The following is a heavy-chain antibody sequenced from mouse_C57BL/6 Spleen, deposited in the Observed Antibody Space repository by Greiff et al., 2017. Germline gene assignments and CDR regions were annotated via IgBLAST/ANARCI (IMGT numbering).Heavy chain of an antibody. V-gene: IGHV5-17*01. CDR2: ISSGGSTI. CDR3: ARTYGSSPFDY. CDR1: GFTFSDYG. D-gene: IGHD1-1*01. J-gene: IGHJ2*01. Sequence: EVQGVESGGGLVKPGGSLKLSCAASGFTFSDYGMTWVRQAPEKGLEWVAYISSGGSTIYYADTVKGRFTISRDNAKTTLFLQMTSLRSEDTAMYYCARTYGSSPFDYWGQGTTLTVSS.